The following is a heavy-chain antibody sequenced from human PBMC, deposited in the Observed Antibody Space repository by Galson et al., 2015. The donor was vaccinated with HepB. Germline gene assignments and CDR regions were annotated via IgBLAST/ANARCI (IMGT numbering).Heavy chain of an antibody. CDR3: ARSRSSSGWYGILFVWYFDL. J-gene: IGHJ2*01. V-gene: IGHV5-51*01. CDR2: IYPGDSDT. D-gene: IGHD6-19*01. Sequence: SGAEVKKPGESLKVSCKGSGYSFTSYWIGWVRQMPGKGLEWMGIIYPGDSDTRYSPSFQGQVTISADKSISTAYLQWSSLKASDTAMYYCARSRSSSGWYGILFVWYFDLWGRGTLVTVSS. CDR1: GYSFTSYW.